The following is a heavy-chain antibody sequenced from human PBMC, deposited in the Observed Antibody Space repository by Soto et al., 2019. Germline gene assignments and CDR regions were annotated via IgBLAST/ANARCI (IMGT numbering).Heavy chain of an antibody. CDR1: GFTFSSYS. Sequence: GGSLRLSCAASGFTFSSYSMNWVRQAPGKGLEWVSYISSSSSTIYYADSVKGRFTISRDNAKNSLYLQMNSLRDEDTAVYYCARGDTAMVYYYYGMDVWGQGTTVTVSS. CDR3: ARGDTAMVYYYYGMDV. CDR2: ISSSSSTI. J-gene: IGHJ6*02. V-gene: IGHV3-48*02. D-gene: IGHD5-18*01.